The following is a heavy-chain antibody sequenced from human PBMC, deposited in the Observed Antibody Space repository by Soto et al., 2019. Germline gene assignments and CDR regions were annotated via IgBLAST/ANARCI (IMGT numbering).Heavy chain of an antibody. CDR3: ARDLRRWLQEAWYFDL. J-gene: IGHJ2*01. CDR2: IIPILGIA. V-gene: IGHV1-69*08. Sequence: QVQLVQSGAEVKKPGSSVKVSCKASGGTFSCYTISWVRQAPGQGLEWMGRIIPILGIANYAQKFQGRVTITADKSTSTAYMELSSLRSEDTAVYYCARDLRRWLQEAWYFDLWGRGTLVTVSS. CDR1: GGTFSCYT. D-gene: IGHD5-12*01.